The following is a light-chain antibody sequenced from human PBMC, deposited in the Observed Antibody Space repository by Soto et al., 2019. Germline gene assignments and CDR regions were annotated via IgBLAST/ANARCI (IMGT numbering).Light chain of an antibody. V-gene: IGLV2-14*01. Sequence: QSVLTQAASVSGSPGQASTISCTGTSSDVGGYNYVSWYQQHPGKAPKLMIYDVSNRPSGVSNRFSGSKSGNTASLTISGLQAEDEADYYCSSYTSSSTPYVFGTGTKVPVL. CDR3: SSYTSSSTPYV. CDR2: DVS. J-gene: IGLJ1*01. CDR1: SSDVGGYNY.